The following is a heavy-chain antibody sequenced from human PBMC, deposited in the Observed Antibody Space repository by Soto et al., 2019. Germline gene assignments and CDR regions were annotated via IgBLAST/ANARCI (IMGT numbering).Heavy chain of an antibody. CDR3: ARFRRDTRNKYYFDY. J-gene: IGHJ4*02. D-gene: IGHD2-2*02. Sequence: QVQLVESGGGLVKPGGSLRLSCAVSGFTFSDYYMSWIRQAPGKGLEWVSYISSSSSYTNYADSVKGRFTISRDNAKNSLYLQMNSLRAEDTAVYYCARFRRDTRNKYYFDYWGQGTLVTVSS. CDR2: ISSSSSYT. CDR1: GFTFSDYY. V-gene: IGHV3-11*06.